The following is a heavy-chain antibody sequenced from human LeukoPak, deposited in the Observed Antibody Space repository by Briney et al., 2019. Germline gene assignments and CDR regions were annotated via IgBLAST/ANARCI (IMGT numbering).Heavy chain of an antibody. V-gene: IGHV3-20*04. D-gene: IGHD5-24*01. J-gene: IGHJ3*02. CDR1: GFTFGDYW. Sequence: GSLRLSCGASGFTFGDYWMRWGRQASGEGVGWVSCIDRNGDSTGYADSVEGRFTISRDNAKNSLYLQMDSLRAEDTALYYCARDHKGGDGADAFDIWGHGTMVTVSS. CDR3: ARDHKGGDGADAFDI. CDR2: IDRNGDST.